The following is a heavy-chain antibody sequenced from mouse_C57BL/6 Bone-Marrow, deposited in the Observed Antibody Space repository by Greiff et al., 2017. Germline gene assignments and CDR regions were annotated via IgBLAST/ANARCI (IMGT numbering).Heavy chain of an antibody. J-gene: IGHJ3*01. V-gene: IGHV1-15*01. CDR2: IDPETGGT. CDR1: GYTFTDYE. CDR3: TRNWDRFAY. Sequence: VQLQESGAELVRPGASVTLSCKASGYTFTDYEMHWVKQTPVHGLEWIGAIDPETGGTAYNQKFKGKAILTADKASSTAYMELRSLTSEDSAVYYCTRNWDRFAYWGQGTLVTVSA. D-gene: IGHD4-1*02.